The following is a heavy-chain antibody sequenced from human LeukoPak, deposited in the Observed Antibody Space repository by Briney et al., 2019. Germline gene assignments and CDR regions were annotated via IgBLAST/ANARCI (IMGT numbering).Heavy chain of an antibody. D-gene: IGHD4-11*01. V-gene: IGHV3-74*01. CDR3: ARSNYPFDL. Sequence: GGSLRLSCSASGFTFTGYAMHWVRQAPGKGLVWVSRINSVGRTTTYADSVKGRFAISRDDAKNTLYLQMNTLRAEDTAVYYCARSNYPFDLWGRGTLVTVSS. J-gene: IGHJ2*01. CDR2: INSVGRTT. CDR1: GFTFTGYA.